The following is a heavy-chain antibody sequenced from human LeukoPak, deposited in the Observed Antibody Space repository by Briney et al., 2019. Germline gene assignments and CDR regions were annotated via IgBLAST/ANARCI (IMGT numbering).Heavy chain of an antibody. CDR2: ISSSGSTI. V-gene: IGHV3-48*03. D-gene: IGHD2-21*02. CDR3: ARGEHIVVVTAIRGGGDAFDI. J-gene: IGHJ3*02. Sequence: GGSLRLSCAASGFTFSSYEMNWVRQAPGKGLEWVSYISSSGSTIYYADSVKGRFTISRDNAKNSLYLQMNSLRAEDTAVYYCARGEHIVVVTAIRGGGDAFDIWGQGTMVTVSS. CDR1: GFTFSSYE.